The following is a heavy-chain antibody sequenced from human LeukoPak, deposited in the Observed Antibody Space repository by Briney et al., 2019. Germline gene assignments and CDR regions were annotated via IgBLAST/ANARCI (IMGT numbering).Heavy chain of an antibody. CDR3: ARVDTAMDTYLDY. CDR2: IYYSGST. J-gene: IGHJ4*01. D-gene: IGHD5-18*01. Sequence: SETLSLTCTVSGGSISSHYGSWIRQPPGKGLGWIGYIYYSGSTNYNPSLKSRVTISVATSKTQFSLKIRSVTAADPAVYYCARVDTAMDTYLDYWGHGTLVTVSS. CDR1: GGSISSHY. V-gene: IGHV4-59*11.